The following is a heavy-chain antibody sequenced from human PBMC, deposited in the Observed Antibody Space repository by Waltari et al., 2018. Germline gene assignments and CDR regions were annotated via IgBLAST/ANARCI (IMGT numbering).Heavy chain of an antibody. CDR3: TTRVAISGVPGMPDY. J-gene: IGHJ4*02. Sequence: EVQLVESGGGLIQAGGSLRLSCAASGFTVSSTYMAWVRQAPGKVLESVAISYSHGTTSYADSVKGRFTISRDNSKNTLFLQMSSVRVDDTAMYYCTTRVAISGVPGMPDYWGQGTLVTVSS. CDR1: GFTVSSTY. CDR2: SYSHGTT. V-gene: IGHV3-53*01. D-gene: IGHD2-15*01.